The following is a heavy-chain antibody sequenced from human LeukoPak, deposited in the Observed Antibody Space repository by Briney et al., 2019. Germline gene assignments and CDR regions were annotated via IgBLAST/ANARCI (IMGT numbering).Heavy chain of an antibody. V-gene: IGHV3-30*03. J-gene: IGHJ4*02. D-gene: IGHD6-13*01. CDR1: GFTFSSYG. Sequence: QPGRSLRLPCAASGFTFSSYGMHGVRHAPGKGLEGVAVISYDGSNKYYADSVKGRFTISRDNSKHTLYLQMNSLRAEDTAVYYCARDRHEYSSSWQLLGDVFVYWGQGTLVTVSS. CDR2: ISYDGSNK. CDR3: ARDRHEYSSSWQLLGDVFVY.